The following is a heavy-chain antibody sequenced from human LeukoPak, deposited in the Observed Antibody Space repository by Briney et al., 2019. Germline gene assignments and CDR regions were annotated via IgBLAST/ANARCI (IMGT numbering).Heavy chain of an antibody. V-gene: IGHV4-59*12. CDR3: ARATLPAAAGTSFEP. Sequence: SETLSLTCTVSGGSISSYYWSCIRQPPGKGLEGIGYIYYSGSTNYNPSLKTRVTIPVDTSKNHFSLKLISVTAADTAVYYCARATLPAAAGTSFEPWGHGSLVTVSS. CDR1: GGSISSYY. D-gene: IGHD6-25*01. J-gene: IGHJ5*02. CDR2: IYYSGST.